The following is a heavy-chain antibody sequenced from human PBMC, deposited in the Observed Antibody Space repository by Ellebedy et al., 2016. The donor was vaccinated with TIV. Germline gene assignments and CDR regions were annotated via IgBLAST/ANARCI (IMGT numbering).Heavy chain of an antibody. CDR2: ISGDGGST. Sequence: GGSLRLSCAASGFTFDDYTMHWVRQAPGKGLEWVSLISGDGGSTYYADSVKGRFTISRDISKNSLYLQMNSLRAEDTAVYYCARRPRLRGGGMDVWGQGTTVTVSS. CDR3: ARRPRLRGGGMDV. V-gene: IGHV3-43*01. CDR1: GFTFDDYT. J-gene: IGHJ6*02. D-gene: IGHD3-16*01.